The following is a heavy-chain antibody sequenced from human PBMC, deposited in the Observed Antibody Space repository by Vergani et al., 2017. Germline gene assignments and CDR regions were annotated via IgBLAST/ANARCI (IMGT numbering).Heavy chain of an antibody. CDR2: INPRVGST. CDR1: GYTFTSYY. V-gene: IGHV1-46*01. J-gene: IGHJ5*02. D-gene: IGHD1-26*01. Sequence: QVQRVQSGAEVMKPGASVTVSCKASGYTFTSYYMHWVRQAPGQGLEWMGIINPRVGSTSYAQKFQGRLTMTRDTSTSTVYMELTNLRSTDTATFYCVRDXFGSGSYIAWFDPWGQGSPVIVSS. CDR3: VRDXFGSGSYIAWFDP.